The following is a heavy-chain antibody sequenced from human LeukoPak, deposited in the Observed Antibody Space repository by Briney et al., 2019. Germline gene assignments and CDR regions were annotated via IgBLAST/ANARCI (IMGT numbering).Heavy chain of an antibody. CDR1: GFTFSSYA. CDR3: ARHVVAVGFDY. CDR2: ISGSGGST. D-gene: IGHD3-22*01. Sequence: PGGSLRLSCAASGFTFSSYAMSWVRQAPGKGLEWISGISGSGGSTYYADSVKGRFTISRDNAKNSLYLQMNSLRVEDTAVYYCARHVVAVGFDYWGQGTLVTVSS. V-gene: IGHV3-23*01. J-gene: IGHJ4*02.